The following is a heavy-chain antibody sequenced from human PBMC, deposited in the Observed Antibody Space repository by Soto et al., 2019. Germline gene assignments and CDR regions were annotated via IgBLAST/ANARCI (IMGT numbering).Heavy chain of an antibody. CDR1: GYSISSGYY. CDR3: ARDRSTYGGGGTGEVKENWFDP. Sequence: SETLSLTCAVSGYSISSGYYWGWIRQPPGKGLEWIGSIYHSGSTYYNPSLQSRVTMAVDTSKNQVSLKLTSVTAADTAVYYCARDRSTYGGGGTGEVKENWFDPWGQGALVTVSS. J-gene: IGHJ5*02. V-gene: IGHV4-38-2*02. D-gene: IGHD2-8*01. CDR2: IYHSGST.